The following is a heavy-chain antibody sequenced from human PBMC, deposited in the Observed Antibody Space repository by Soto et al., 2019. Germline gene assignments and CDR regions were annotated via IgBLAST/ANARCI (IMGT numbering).Heavy chain of an antibody. D-gene: IGHD6-13*01. Sequence: GSLRLSCAASGFTFSSYSMNWVRQAPGKGLEWVSYISSSSSTIYYADSVKGRFTISRDNAKNSLYLQMNSLRAEDTAVYYCARHPERIAEIGWFDPWGQGTLVTVSS. CDR2: ISSSSSTI. V-gene: IGHV3-48*01. J-gene: IGHJ5*02. CDR3: ARHPERIAEIGWFDP. CDR1: GFTFSSYS.